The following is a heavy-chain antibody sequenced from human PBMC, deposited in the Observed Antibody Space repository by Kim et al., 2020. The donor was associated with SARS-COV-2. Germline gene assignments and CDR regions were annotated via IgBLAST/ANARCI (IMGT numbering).Heavy chain of an antibody. CDR2: TYYRSKWYT. D-gene: IGHD2-2*01. J-gene: IGHJ5*02. CDR3: TRTPQLGTNHPKNWFDP. Sequence: SQTLSLTFAISGDSVSDNSAAWNWVRQSPSRGLEWLGRTYYRSKWYTDYAIFVKSRITINADTSKNQFSLHLNSVTPEDTAMYYCTRTPQLGTNHPKNWFDPWGQGTLVTVSS. CDR1: GDSVSDNSAA. V-gene: IGHV6-1*01.